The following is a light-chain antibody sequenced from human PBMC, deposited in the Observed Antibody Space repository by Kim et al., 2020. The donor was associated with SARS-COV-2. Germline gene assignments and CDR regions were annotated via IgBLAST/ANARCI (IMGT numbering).Light chain of an antibody. Sequence: APGETARITCGGTNSGSKSVHWYQQRPGRAPVLVIYYDRDRPSGIPERFSGSNSGNTATLTISGVEAGDEADYYCQVWDTNTDHHVFGSGTKVTVL. J-gene: IGLJ1*01. CDR3: QVWDTNTDHHV. V-gene: IGLV3-21*01. CDR2: YDR. CDR1: NSGSKS.